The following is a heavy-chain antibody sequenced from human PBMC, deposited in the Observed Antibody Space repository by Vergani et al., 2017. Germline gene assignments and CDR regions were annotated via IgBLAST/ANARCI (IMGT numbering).Heavy chain of an antibody. D-gene: IGHD2-15*01. J-gene: IGHJ1*01. Sequence: QVHLVESGGGVVQPGRSLRLSCVVSGFTSSYYGMHWVRQAPGKGLEWVAVISYDGTQKYYADSVKGRFTISRDNSKGTLYLQMNSLRTEDTAVYYCATKSCGTPGCQIGYFREWGQGNLVTGSS. CDR3: ATKSCGTPGCQIGYFRE. V-gene: IGHV3-30*03. CDR2: ISYDGTQK. CDR1: GFTSSYYG.